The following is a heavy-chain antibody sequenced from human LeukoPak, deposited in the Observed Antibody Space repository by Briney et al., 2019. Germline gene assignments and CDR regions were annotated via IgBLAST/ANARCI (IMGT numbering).Heavy chain of an antibody. J-gene: IGHJ4*02. Sequence: SETLSLTCTVSDDSISSFYWGWIRQPAGKGLEWIGRIYTSGSTNYNPPLKSRVTMSVDTSKNQFSLKLSSVTAADTAVYYCAREVRQQDDYFDYWGQGTLVTVSS. CDR1: DDSISSFY. D-gene: IGHD3-10*01. V-gene: IGHV4-4*07. CDR2: IYTSGST. CDR3: AREVRQQDDYFDY.